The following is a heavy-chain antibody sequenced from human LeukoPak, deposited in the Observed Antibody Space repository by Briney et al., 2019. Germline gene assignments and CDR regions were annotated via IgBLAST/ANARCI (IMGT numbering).Heavy chain of an antibody. D-gene: IGHD1-26*01. CDR2: INTDGGDT. CDR1: GFTFSRFW. Sequence: GGSLRLSCAASGFTFSRFWMHWVRQAPGKGLVYVSRINTDGGDTIYADSVKGRFTSCRDNAKNTLYLQMNSLRAEDTAVYYCARDQSIAGPTTADYWGQGTVVTVSS. CDR3: ARDQSIAGPTTADY. V-gene: IGHV3-74*01. J-gene: IGHJ4*02.